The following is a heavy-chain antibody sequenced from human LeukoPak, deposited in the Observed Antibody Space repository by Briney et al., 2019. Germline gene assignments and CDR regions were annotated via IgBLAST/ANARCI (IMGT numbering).Heavy chain of an antibody. CDR2: ISSGSGTI. Sequence: PGGSLRLSCAASGFTFSSNTMNWVRQAPGKGLEWVSYISSGSGTIYYADSVKGRFTTSRDNAKNSLYLQMSSLKDEDTAVYYCARGGDRPYYFDYWGQGALVTVSS. D-gene: IGHD3-10*01. J-gene: IGHJ4*02. CDR3: ARGGDRPYYFDY. V-gene: IGHV3-48*02. CDR1: GFTFSSNT.